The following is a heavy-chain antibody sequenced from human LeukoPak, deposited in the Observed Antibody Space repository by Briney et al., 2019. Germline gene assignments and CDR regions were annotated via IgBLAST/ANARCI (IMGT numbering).Heavy chain of an antibody. CDR2: INHSGST. V-gene: IGHV4-39*07. Sequence: SETLSLTCTVSGGSISSSSYYWSWIRQPPGKGLGWIGEINHSGSTNYNPSLKSRVTISVDTSKNQFSLKLSSVTAADTAVYYCARAGYSSSWYGGRAYYFDYWGQGTLVTVSS. CDR1: GGSISSSSYY. D-gene: IGHD6-13*01. CDR3: ARAGYSSSWYGGRAYYFDY. J-gene: IGHJ4*02.